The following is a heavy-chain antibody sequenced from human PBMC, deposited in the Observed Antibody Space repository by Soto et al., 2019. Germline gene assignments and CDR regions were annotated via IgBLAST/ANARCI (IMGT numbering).Heavy chain of an antibody. CDR2: INHSGST. CDR1: GGSFSGYY. Sequence: QVQLQQWGAGLLKPSETLSLTCAVYGGSFSGYYWSWIRQPPGKGLEWIGEINHSGSTNYNPSLKSRVTISVDTSKNQFSLKLSSVTAADTAVYYCARTYYRTRIDPWGQGTLVTVSS. D-gene: IGHD3-10*01. CDR3: ARTYYRTRIDP. J-gene: IGHJ5*02. V-gene: IGHV4-34*01.